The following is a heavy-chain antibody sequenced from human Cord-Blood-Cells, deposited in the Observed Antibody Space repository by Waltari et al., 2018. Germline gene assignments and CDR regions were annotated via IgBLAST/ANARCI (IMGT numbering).Heavy chain of an antibody. CDR3: ARVGDIVVVVAATSFDY. Sequence: QVQLQQWGAGLLKPSETLSLTCAVHGGSFSGYYWSWIRQPPGKGLEWIGGINHSGSTNYNPSLKSRVTISVDTSKNQFSLKLSSVTAADTAVYYCARVGDIVVVVAATSFDYWGQGTLVTVSS. V-gene: IGHV4-34*01. D-gene: IGHD2-15*01. CDR2: INHSGST. J-gene: IGHJ4*02. CDR1: GGSFSGYY.